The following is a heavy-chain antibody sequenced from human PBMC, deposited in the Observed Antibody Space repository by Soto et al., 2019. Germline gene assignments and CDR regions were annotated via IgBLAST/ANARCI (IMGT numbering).Heavy chain of an antibody. CDR2: ISAGGDMT. V-gene: IGHV3-23*01. Sequence: DVQLLESGGQLVQPGGSLRLSCSASGFALSSYAMSWVRQAPGKGLHWVSSISAGGDMTYNSDSVKGRFTIARDNSNNAVFLQMHNLRIEDTALYYCARGDRGVSVAPTTYYYSGWGVWGQGATVTVS. D-gene: IGHD2-15*01. CDR1: GFALSSYA. J-gene: IGHJ6*02. CDR3: ARGDRGVSVAPTTYYYSGWGV.